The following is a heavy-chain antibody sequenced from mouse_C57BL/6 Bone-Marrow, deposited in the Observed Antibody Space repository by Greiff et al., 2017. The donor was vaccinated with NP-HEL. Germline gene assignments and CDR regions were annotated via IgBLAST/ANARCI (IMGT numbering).Heavy chain of an antibody. D-gene: IGHD1-1*01. CDR1: GYAFSSSW. CDR2: IYPGDGDT. CDR3: ARPSGSSRYFDV. J-gene: IGHJ1*03. Sequence: VQLQQSGPELVKPGASVKISCKASGYAFSSSWMNWVKQRPGKGLEWIGRIYPGDGDTNYNGKFKGKATLTADKSSSTAYMQLSSLTSEDSAVYCCARPSGSSRYFDVWGTGTTVTVSS. V-gene: IGHV1-82*01.